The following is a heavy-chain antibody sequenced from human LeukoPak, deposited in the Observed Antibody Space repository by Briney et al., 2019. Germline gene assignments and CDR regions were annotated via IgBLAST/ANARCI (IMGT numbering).Heavy chain of an antibody. D-gene: IGHD3-3*01. V-gene: IGHV3-30*02. CDR3: AKGLEDYFDY. Sequence: GGSPRLSCAASGFTFSSYGMHWVRQAPGKGLEWVAFIRYDGSNKYYADSVKGRFTISRDNSKNTLYLQMNSLRAEDTAVYYCAKGLEDYFDYWGQGTLVTVSS. CDR1: GFTFSSYG. CDR2: IRYDGSNK. J-gene: IGHJ4*02.